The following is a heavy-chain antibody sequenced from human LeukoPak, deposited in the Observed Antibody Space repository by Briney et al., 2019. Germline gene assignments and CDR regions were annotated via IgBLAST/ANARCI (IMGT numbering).Heavy chain of an antibody. J-gene: IGHJ5*02. CDR3: ARVGIVGATTRGWFDP. Sequence: GGSLRLSCAASGFTFSSYAMHWVRQAPGKGLEWVAVISYDGSNKYYADSVKGRFTISRDNSKNTLYLQMNSLRAEDTAVYYCARVGIVGATTRGWFDPWGQGTLVTVSS. V-gene: IGHV3-30*01. CDR2: ISYDGSNK. D-gene: IGHD1-26*01. CDR1: GFTFSSYA.